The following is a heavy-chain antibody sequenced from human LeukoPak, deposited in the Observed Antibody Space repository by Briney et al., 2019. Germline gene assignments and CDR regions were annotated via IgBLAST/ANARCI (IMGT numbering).Heavy chain of an antibody. D-gene: IGHD6-13*01. CDR2: INPSGGST. CDR1: GYTFTSYY. CDR3: ARTRGGSIWGIAAAVVDY. J-gene: IGHJ4*02. V-gene: IGHV1-46*01. Sequence: ASVKVSCKASGYTFTSYYMHWVRQAPGQGLEWMGIINPSGGSTSYAQKFQGRVTMTRDTSTSTVYMELSSLRSEDTAVYYCARTRGGSIWGIAAAVVDYWGQGTLVTVSS.